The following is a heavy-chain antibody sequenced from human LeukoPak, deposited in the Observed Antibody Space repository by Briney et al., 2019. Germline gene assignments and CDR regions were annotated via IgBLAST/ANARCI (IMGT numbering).Heavy chain of an antibody. D-gene: IGHD6-25*01. CDR1: GGSISSSSYY. J-gene: IGHJ4*02. CDR3: ARGLRQGLQGLFDY. CDR2: IYYSGST. Sequence: SETLSLTCTVSGGSISSSSYYWGWIRQPPGKGLEWIGSIYYSGSTYYNPSLKSRVTISVDTSKNQFSLKLSSVTAADTAVYYCARGLRQGLQGLFDYWGQGTLVTVSS. V-gene: IGHV4-39*07.